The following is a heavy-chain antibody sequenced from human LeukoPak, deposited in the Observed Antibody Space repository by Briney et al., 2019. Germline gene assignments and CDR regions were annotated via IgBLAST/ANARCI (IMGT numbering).Heavy chain of an antibody. J-gene: IGHJ4*02. Sequence: GGSLRLSCAASGFTFSSYSMNWVRQAPGKGLEWVSSISSSSSYIYYADSVKGRFTISGDNAKNSLYLQMNSLRAEDTAVYYCARDLPVGATAFDYWGQGTLVTVSS. CDR3: ARDLPVGATAFDY. CDR1: GFTFSSYS. CDR2: ISSSSSYI. D-gene: IGHD1-26*01. V-gene: IGHV3-21*01.